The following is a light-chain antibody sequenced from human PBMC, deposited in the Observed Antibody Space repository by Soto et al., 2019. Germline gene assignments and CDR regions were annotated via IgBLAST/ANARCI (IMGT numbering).Light chain of an antibody. CDR3: QQDYNLPRT. CDR2: GAS. CDR1: QSVSSSF. J-gene: IGKJ1*01. V-gene: IGKV3-20*01. Sequence: EIVLTQSPGTLSLSPGESATLSCRASQSVSSSFLAWFRQKPGQAPRLLIYGASVRAPGIPDKFRGSGSGRDFTLTISRLEPEDFAVYYCQQDYNLPRTFGQGTKVEIK.